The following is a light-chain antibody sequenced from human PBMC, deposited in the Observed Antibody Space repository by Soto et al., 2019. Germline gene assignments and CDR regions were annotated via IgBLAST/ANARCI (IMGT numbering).Light chain of an antibody. CDR3: QQYNDWPPYT. J-gene: IGKJ2*01. Sequence: EIVMTQSPGTLSVSPGERVTLSCRASERISTNVAWYQQKPGQAPRLLIHGASTRATGIPARFSGSGSETEFSLTISGLQSEDVGVYYCQQYNDWPPYTFGQGTKVE. CDR1: ERISTN. CDR2: GAS. V-gene: IGKV3-15*01.